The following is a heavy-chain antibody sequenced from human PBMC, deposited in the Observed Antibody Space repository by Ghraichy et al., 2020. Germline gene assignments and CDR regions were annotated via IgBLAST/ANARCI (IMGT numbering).Heavy chain of an antibody. D-gene: IGHD3-16*01. Sequence: GGSLRLSCGASGFTLGDFNMDWVRQAPGKGLEWVSSIRSGSGHISYADSVKGRFTASRDNSENSLNLQMNSLRPDDTAVYFCAKLSPSCSGIMCYVNVPLDFWGPGTMVTVSS. J-gene: IGHJ3*01. CDR2: IRSGSGHI. CDR3: AKLSPSCSGIMCYVNVPLDF. CDR1: GFTLGDFN. V-gene: IGHV3-21*06.